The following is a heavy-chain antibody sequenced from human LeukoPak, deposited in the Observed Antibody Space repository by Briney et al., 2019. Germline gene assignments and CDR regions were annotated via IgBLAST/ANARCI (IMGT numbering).Heavy chain of an antibody. Sequence: SETLSLTCTVSGGSIDSYYWSWIRQPPGKGLEWTGYIYYTGSTEYQPSLKSRVTISLDTSKNQFSLKLTSVTAADTAVYYCARVYQSAEYYFDYWGQGNLVSVSS. D-gene: IGHD2-2*01. J-gene: IGHJ4*02. CDR3: ARVYQSAEYYFDY. V-gene: IGHV4-59*01. CDR1: GGSIDSYY. CDR2: IYYTGST.